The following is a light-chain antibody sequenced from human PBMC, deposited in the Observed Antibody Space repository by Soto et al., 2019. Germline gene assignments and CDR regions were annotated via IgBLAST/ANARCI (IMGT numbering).Light chain of an antibody. CDR3: CSYAGSSLGV. CDR2: EGS. V-gene: IGLV2-23*01. CDR1: SSDVGSYNL. Sequence: QSALTQPASVSGSPGQSITISCTGTSSDVGSYNLVSWYQQHPGKAPKLMIYEGSKRPSGVSNRFSGSKSGNTASLTISGLQAEDEADYYCCSYAGSSLGVFGGGTQLTVL. J-gene: IGLJ3*02.